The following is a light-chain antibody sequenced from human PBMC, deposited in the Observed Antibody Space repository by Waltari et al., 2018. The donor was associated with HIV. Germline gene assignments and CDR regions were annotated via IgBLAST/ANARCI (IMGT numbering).Light chain of an antibody. CDR1: QAISGY. J-gene: IGKJ1*01. Sequence: DIPLTQSPSSLSASVGDRVTITCRASQAISGYVAWYQQKPGKAPKLLIYATSILQGEVPLRFSGRGSGTEFTLTINSLQAEDVATYYCQQLRTFGPGTKVEVK. CDR2: ATS. CDR3: QQLRT. V-gene: IGKV1-9*01.